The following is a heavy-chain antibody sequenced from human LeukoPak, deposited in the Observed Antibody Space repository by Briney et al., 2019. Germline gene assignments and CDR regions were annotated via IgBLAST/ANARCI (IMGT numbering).Heavy chain of an antibody. J-gene: IGHJ5*02. CDR3: ARDPRGSYRENWFDP. Sequence: ASVKLSCKASGYTFTSYGISWLRQAPGQGLEWMGWISAYNGNTNYAQKLQGRVTMTTDTSTSTAYMELRSLRSDDTAVYYCARDPRGSYRENWFDPCVQGTLVTVSS. CDR2: ISAYNGNT. CDR1: GYTFTSYG. V-gene: IGHV1-18*04. D-gene: IGHD3-16*02.